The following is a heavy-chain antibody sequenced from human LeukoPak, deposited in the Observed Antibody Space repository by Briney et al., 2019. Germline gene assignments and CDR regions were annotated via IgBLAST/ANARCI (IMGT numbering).Heavy chain of an antibody. J-gene: IGHJ4*02. D-gene: IGHD2-21*02. Sequence: GASVRVSCKASGYKFISHYLQWVRHAPGLGPEWMGWMHGGNGNTRYAEKFEGRVTMTRDTSTSTAYMDLSRLTSDDTAVYYCAREGSYCVGGDCYSFDFWGQGTLVTVSS. CDR3: AREGSYCVGGDCYSFDF. CDR1: GYKFISHY. V-gene: IGHV1-2*02. CDR2: MHGGNGNT.